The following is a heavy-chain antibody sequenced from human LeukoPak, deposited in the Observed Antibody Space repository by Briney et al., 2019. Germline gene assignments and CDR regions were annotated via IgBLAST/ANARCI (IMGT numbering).Heavy chain of an antibody. CDR1: GFAFSTYW. Sequence: PGGSLRLSCAASGFAFSTYWTNWVRQAPGKGLERVASINQEGTEKYYLDSVKGRFTISRDNAKNSLDLQMNSLRAEDTAVYYCVRDGRADGLYFDLWGQGTLVTVSS. V-gene: IGHV3-7*01. J-gene: IGHJ4*02. CDR3: VRDGRADGLYFDL. D-gene: IGHD6-13*01. CDR2: INQEGTEK.